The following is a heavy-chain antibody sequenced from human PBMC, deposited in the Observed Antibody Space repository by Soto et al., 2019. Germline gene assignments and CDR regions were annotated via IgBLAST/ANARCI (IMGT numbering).Heavy chain of an antibody. Sequence: PSETLSLTCTVSGGSISSSSYYWSWIRQPPGKGLEWIGNIYYSGNTYYNPSLKSRLIISIDTPKNQSPLKVGSVTAADTAVYYCASSSLYVMAVWGQGTTVPVSS. CDR2: IYYSGNT. CDR1: GGSISSSSYY. V-gene: IGHV4-30-4*01. J-gene: IGHJ6*02. CDR3: ASSSLYVMAV.